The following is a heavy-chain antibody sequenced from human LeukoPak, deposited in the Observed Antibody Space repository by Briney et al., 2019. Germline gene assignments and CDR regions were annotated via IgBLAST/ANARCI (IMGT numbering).Heavy chain of an antibody. CDR3: ARGVTYDSSGYYSDAFDI. CDR2: INPSGGST. V-gene: IGHV1-46*01. D-gene: IGHD3-22*01. CDR1: GYTFTSYY. Sequence: ASVKVSCKASGYTFTSYYMHWVRQAPGQGLEWMGIINPSGGSTSYAQKFQGRVTMTRDTSTSTVYMELSSLRSEDAAVYYCARGVTYDSSGYYSDAFDIWGQGTMVTVSS. J-gene: IGHJ3*02.